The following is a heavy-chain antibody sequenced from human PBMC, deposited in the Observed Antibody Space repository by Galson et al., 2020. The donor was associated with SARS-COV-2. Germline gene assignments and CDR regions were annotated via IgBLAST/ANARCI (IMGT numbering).Heavy chain of an antibody. D-gene: IGHD3-3*01. CDR3: ARDRNYDFWSGQNDAFDI. J-gene: IGHJ3*02. Sequence: GGSLRLSCAASGFTFSSYSMNWVRQAPGKGLEWVSYISSSSSTIYYADSVKGRFTISGDNAKNSLYLQMNSLRDEDTAVYYCARDRNYDFWSGQNDAFDIWGQGTMVTVSS. CDR1: GFTFSSYS. CDR2: ISSSSSTI. V-gene: IGHV3-48*02.